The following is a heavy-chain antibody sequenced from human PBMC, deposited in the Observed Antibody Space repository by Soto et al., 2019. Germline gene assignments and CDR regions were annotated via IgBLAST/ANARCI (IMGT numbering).Heavy chain of an antibody. J-gene: IGHJ4*02. CDR3: ARSSEGGNFDY. CDR2: INPNSGGT. CDR1: RYTLTGYY. V-gene: IGHV1-2*04. D-gene: IGHD3-16*01. Sequence: PAKVTSKSSRYTLTGYYMHSLRQAPGQGLEWMGWINPNSGGTNYAQKFQGWVTMTRDTSISTAYMELSRLRSDDTAVYYCARSSEGGNFDYWGQGLLVTVS.